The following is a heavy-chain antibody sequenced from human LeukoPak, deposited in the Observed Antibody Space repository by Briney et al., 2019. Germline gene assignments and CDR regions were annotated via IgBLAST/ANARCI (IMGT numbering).Heavy chain of an antibody. Sequence: GGSLRLFCAASGFTFSDYYMSWIRQAPGKGLGWVSYISSSGSAIYYAASVKGRFTFSRDNAKNSLYLQMNSLRAEDTAVYYCARVSSSSWQIDYWGQGTLVTVYS. D-gene: IGHD6-13*01. CDR3: ARVSSSSWQIDY. CDR2: ISSSGSAI. V-gene: IGHV3-11*01. J-gene: IGHJ4*02. CDR1: GFTFSDYY.